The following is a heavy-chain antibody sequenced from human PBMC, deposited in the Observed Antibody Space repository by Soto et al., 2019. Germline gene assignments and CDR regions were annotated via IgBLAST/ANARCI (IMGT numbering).Heavy chain of an antibody. CDR3: AGSSDDGRDN. V-gene: IGHV3-13*01. CDR2: LGAGGDT. CDR1: GFTVSSYD. D-gene: IGHD1-26*01. Sequence: EVQLVESGGGLVQPGGSLRLACAASGFTVSSYDMHWVRHVTGKGLEWVSTLGAGGDTYFPDSVKGRFTISRDNAKNSLYLQMNSLSAEDTAVYYCAGSSDDGRDNWGQGTLVTVSS. J-gene: IGHJ4*02.